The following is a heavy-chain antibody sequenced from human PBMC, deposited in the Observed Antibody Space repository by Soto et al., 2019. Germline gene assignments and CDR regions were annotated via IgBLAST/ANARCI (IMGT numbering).Heavy chain of an antibody. D-gene: IGHD6-13*01. CDR2: IIPIFGTA. CDR3: ASPLGSSWHYYYYYGMDV. V-gene: IGHV1-69*13. J-gene: IGHJ6*02. Sequence: SVKVSCKASGGTFSSYAISWVRQAPGQGLEWMGGIIPIFGTANYAQKFQGRVTITADESTSTAYMELSSLRSEDTAVYYCASPLGSSWHYYYYYGMDVWGQGTTVTVSS. CDR1: GGTFSSYA.